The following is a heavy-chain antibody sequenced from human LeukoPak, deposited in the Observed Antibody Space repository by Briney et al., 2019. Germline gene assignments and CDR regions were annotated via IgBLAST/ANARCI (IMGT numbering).Heavy chain of an antibody. Sequence: PGGSLRLSCAASGFTFSSYSMNWVRQAPGKGLEWVSSISSSSSYIYYADSVKGRFTISRDNAKNSLYLQMNSLRAEDTAVYYCARDLVPAAISGDWFDPWGQGTLVTVS. CDR2: ISSSSSYI. CDR3: ARDLVPAAISGDWFDP. CDR1: GFTFSSYS. V-gene: IGHV3-21*01. D-gene: IGHD2-2*01. J-gene: IGHJ5*02.